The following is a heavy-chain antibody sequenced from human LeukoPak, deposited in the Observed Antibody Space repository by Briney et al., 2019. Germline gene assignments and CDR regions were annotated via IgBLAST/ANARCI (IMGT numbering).Heavy chain of an antibody. J-gene: IGHJ4*02. V-gene: IGHV3-21*01. D-gene: IGHD6-13*01. CDR2: ISSSSSYI. CDR3: ARFRRALAPYSYSRVYDY. Sequence: GGSLRLSCAASGFTFSSYSMNWVRQAPGKGLEWVSSISSSSSYIYYADSVKGRFTISRDNAKNSLYLQMNSLRAEDTAVYYCARFRRALAPYSYSRVYDYWGQGTLVTVSS. CDR1: GFTFSSYS.